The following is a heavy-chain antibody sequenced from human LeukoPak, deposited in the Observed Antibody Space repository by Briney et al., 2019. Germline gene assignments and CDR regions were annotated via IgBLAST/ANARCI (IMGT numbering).Heavy chain of an antibody. CDR3: AKFLPTHIVVANYYFHY. CDR1: GFTFSSYA. CDR2: ISGSGGST. Sequence: GGSLRLSCTAYGFTFSSYAMSWVRQAPWKGLEWVSAISGSGGSTYYADSVKGRFTISRDNSKNTLYLQMNSLRAEDTAVYYCAKFLPTHIVVANYYFHYWGQGTLVTVSS. D-gene: IGHD2-21*01. J-gene: IGHJ4*02. V-gene: IGHV3-23*01.